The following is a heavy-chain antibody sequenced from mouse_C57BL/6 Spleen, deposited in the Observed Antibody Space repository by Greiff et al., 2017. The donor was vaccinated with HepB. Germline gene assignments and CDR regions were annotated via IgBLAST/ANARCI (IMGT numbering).Heavy chain of an antibody. CDR3: AKTAGTAGYYFDY. Sequence: VQLQQSGPGLVQPSQSLSITCTVSGFSLTSYGVHWVRQSPGKGLEWLGVIWRGGSTDYNAAFMSRLSITKDNAKSQVFFKMNSLQADDTAIYYCAKTAGTAGYYFDYWGQGTTLTVSS. V-gene: IGHV2-5*01. J-gene: IGHJ2*01. CDR2: IWRGGST. CDR1: GFSLTSYG. D-gene: IGHD4-1*01.